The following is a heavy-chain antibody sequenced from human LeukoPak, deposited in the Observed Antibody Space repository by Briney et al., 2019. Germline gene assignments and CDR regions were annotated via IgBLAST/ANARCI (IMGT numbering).Heavy chain of an antibody. J-gene: IGHJ4*02. D-gene: IGHD2-2*01. CDR2: MNPDNGNT. CDR3: ARGHVLVPAATDY. Sequence: RASVKVSCKASGYTFTSYQINWVRQATGQGLEWMGWMNPDNGNTGFAQNFQGRVTMTRNISISTAYMALSSLRSGDTAVYYCARGHVLVPAATDYWGQGTLVTVSS. CDR1: GYTFTSYQ. V-gene: IGHV1-8*01.